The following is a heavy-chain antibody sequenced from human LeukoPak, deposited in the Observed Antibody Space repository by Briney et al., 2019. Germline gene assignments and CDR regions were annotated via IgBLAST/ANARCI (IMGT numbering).Heavy chain of an antibody. CDR1: GGSISSYY. CDR2: IYYSGST. J-gene: IGHJ3*02. CDR3: ARPRIAAAPHGAFDI. Sequence: NASETLSLTCTVSGGSISSYYWSWIRQPPGKGLEWIGYIYYSGSTNYNPSLKSRVTISVDTSKNQFSLKLSSVTAADTAVYYCARPRIAAAPHGAFDIWGQGTMVTVSS. V-gene: IGHV4-59*08. D-gene: IGHD6-13*01.